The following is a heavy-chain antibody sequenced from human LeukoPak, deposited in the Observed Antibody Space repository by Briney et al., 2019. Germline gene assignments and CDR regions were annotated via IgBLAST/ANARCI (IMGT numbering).Heavy chain of an antibody. D-gene: IGHD1-26*01. CDR3: ARRPYSGSPNWFDP. Sequence: GESLKISCEASGHSFTNHWIGWARQMPGKGLEWMGIINLGDSETQYSPSFQGQVTISLDKSISTAYLQWRSLKVSDTAMYYCARRPYSGSPNWFDPWGQGTLVTVSS. J-gene: IGHJ5*02. V-gene: IGHV5-51*01. CDR1: GHSFTNHW. CDR2: INLGDSET.